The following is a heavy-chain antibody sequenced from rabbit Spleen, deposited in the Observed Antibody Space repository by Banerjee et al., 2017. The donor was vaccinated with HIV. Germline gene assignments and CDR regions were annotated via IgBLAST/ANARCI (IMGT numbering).Heavy chain of an antibody. CDR3: ARQGNGDYTAFTL. D-gene: IGHD2-1*01. CDR2: IYAGSSGST. Sequence: QSLEESGGDLVKPGGTLTLTCTASGFSFSSSYYMCWVRQAPGKGLEWIACIYAGSSGSTYYASWAKGRFTISKTSSTTVTLQMTSLTAADTATYFCARQGNGDYTAFTLWGPGTLVTVS. V-gene: IGHV1S40*01. J-gene: IGHJ4*01. CDR1: GFSFSSSYY.